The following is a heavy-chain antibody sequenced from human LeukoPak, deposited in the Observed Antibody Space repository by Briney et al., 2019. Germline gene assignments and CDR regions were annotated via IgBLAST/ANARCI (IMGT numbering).Heavy chain of an antibody. CDR3: ALGGYFYDSSFQYSSYFDY. CDR2: ISWNSVTI. J-gene: IGHJ4*02. Sequence: GGSLRLSCAASGFTFDDYAMHWVRQAPGKGLEWVSGISWNSVTIGYADSVKGRFTISRDNAERSLYLQMNSLKSDDTAVYYCALGGYFYDSSFQYSSYFDYWGPGTLVIVSS. D-gene: IGHD3-22*01. V-gene: IGHV3-9*01. CDR1: GFTFDDYA.